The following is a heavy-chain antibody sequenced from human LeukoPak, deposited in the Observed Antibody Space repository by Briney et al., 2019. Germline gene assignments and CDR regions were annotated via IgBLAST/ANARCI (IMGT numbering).Heavy chain of an antibody. V-gene: IGHV4-59*08. Sequence: AETLSLTCTVFGGSISSYYWSWIRQPPGKGLEWIGYIYYRGSTNYNPPLKSRVTISVDTSKNQFSLKLSSVTAADTAVYYCVRQVGQRRSWFDPWGQGTLVTVSS. CDR2: IYYRGST. CDR1: GGSISSYY. J-gene: IGHJ5*02. CDR3: VRQVGQRRSWFDP.